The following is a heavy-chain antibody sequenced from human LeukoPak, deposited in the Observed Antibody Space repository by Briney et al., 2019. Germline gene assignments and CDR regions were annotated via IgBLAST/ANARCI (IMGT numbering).Heavy chain of an antibody. CDR2: IYYSGST. Sequence: KPSETLSLTCTVSGGSISSSSYYWGWIRQPPGKGLEWIGSIYYSGSTYYNPSLKSRVTISVDTSKNQFSLKLSSVTAADTAVYYCARAQRRLVVVVVAARGWFDPWGQGTLVTVSS. CDR3: ARAQRRLVVVVVAARGWFDP. J-gene: IGHJ5*02. CDR1: GGSISSSSYY. V-gene: IGHV4-39*07. D-gene: IGHD2-15*01.